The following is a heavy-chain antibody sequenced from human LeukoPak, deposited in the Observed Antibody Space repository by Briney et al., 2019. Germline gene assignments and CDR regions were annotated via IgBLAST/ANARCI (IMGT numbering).Heavy chain of an antibody. J-gene: IGHJ4*02. CDR2: IYHSGST. V-gene: IGHV4-4*02. Sequence: SGTLSLTCAVSGGSISSSNWWSWVRQPPGKGLEWIGEIYHSGSTNYNPSLKSRVTISVDTSKNQFSLKLSSVTAADTAVYYCARRRGIGYCSGGSCNFDYWGQGTLVTVSS. CDR3: ARRRGIGYCSGGSCNFDY. D-gene: IGHD2-15*01. CDR1: GGSISSSNW.